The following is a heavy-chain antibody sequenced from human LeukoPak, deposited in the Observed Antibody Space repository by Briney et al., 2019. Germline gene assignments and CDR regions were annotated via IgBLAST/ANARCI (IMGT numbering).Heavy chain of an antibody. CDR3: ARDYYDPVAFDI. CDR2: IYYTGST. D-gene: IGHD3-3*01. V-gene: IGHV4-59*01. Sequence: SETLSLTCTVSSGSIGSYYWSWIRRPPGKGLEWIGYIYYTGSTNYNPSLKSRITISVDSSKNHFSLEMNSVTAADTAVYYCARDYYDPVAFDIWGQGTMVTVSS. J-gene: IGHJ3*02. CDR1: SGSIGSYY.